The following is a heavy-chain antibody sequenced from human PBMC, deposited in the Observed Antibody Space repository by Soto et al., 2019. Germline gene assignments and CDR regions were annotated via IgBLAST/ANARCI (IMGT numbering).Heavy chain of an antibody. CDR2: ISGYSDNT. Sequence: QVQLVQSGAEVTKPGASGKVSCKGSGYTFTDYGISGVRQAPGQGLEWMGWISGYSDNTNYAQKFQGRVTMTTDTSTSTAYMELTSLRSDDTAVYFWARGRAGTLGPSDDWGQGTLVTVSS. V-gene: IGHV1-18*01. CDR1: GYTFTDYG. J-gene: IGHJ4*02. D-gene: IGHD3-16*01. CDR3: ARGRAGTLGPSDD.